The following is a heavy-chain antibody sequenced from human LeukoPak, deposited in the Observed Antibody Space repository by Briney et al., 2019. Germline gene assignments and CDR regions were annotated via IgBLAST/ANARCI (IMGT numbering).Heavy chain of an antibody. CDR3: ARDWSRFGELLYY. J-gene: IGHJ4*02. CDR1: GFTFSSYA. V-gene: IGHV3-23*01. Sequence: GGSLRLSCAASGFTFSSYAMSWVRQAPGKGLEWVAAISGSGGSTYYADSVKGRFTISRDNSKNTLYLQMNSLRAEDTAVYYCARDWSRFGELLYYWGQGTLVTVSS. D-gene: IGHD3-10*01. CDR2: ISGSGGST.